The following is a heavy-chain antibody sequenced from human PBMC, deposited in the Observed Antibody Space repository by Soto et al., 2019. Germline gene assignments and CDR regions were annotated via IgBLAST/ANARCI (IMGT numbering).Heavy chain of an antibody. V-gene: IGHV3-30*18. CDR3: AKDTSKYSNNWPAYYGLDV. CDR2: ISFDGSNQ. J-gene: IGHJ6*02. Sequence: QVQLVESGGGVVQPGRSLRLSCAASGFTFSSFGMHWVRQAPGKGLECVAFISFDGSNQYYVDSVRGRFIISRDNSKNTLSLQMNSLKAEDTAVYYGAKDTSKYSNNWPAYYGLDVWGQGTTVTVSS. CDR1: GFTFSSFG. D-gene: IGHD6-13*01.